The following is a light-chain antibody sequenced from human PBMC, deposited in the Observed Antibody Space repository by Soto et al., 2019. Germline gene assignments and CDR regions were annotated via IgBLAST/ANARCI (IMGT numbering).Light chain of an antibody. CDR2: AAP. V-gene: IGKV1-39*01. CDR1: QTISNY. J-gene: IGKJ1*01. Sequence: DIQMTQSPSSLSASVGDRLTITCRASQTISNYLNWYRQKPGKAPELLIYAAPSLQSGVPSRFSGSGSGTDFTLTISSLQPEDFVTYYCQQSYSTPWTFGQGTKVEI. CDR3: QQSYSTPWT.